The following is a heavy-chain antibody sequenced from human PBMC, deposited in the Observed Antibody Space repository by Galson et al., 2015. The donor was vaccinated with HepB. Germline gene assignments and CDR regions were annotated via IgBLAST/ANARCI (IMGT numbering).Heavy chain of an antibody. CDR1: GFTFSSYS. Sequence: LRLSCAASGFTFSSYSMNWVRQAPGKGLEWVSSISSSSSYIYYADSVKGRFTISRYNAKNSLYLQMNSLRAEDTAVYYCARDGGGGSSLGYWGQGTLVTVSS. J-gene: IGHJ4*02. CDR2: ISSSSSYI. V-gene: IGHV3-21*01. CDR3: ARDGGGGSSLGY. D-gene: IGHD2-15*01.